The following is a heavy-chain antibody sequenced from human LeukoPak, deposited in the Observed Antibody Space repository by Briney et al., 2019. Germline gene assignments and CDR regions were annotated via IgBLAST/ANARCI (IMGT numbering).Heavy chain of an antibody. CDR2: IYYSGST. J-gene: IGHJ3*02. V-gene: IGHV4-59*01. Sequence: SETLSLTCTVSGGSISSYYWSWIRQPPGKGLEWMGYIYYSGSTNYNPSLKSRVTISVDTSKTQFSLKLSSVTAADTAVYYCARDCGGDCYHHSAFDIWGQGTMVTVSS. D-gene: IGHD2-21*02. CDR3: ARDCGGDCYHHSAFDI. CDR1: GGSISSYY.